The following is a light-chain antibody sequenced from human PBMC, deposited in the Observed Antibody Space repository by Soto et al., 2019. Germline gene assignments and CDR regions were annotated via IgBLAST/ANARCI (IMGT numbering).Light chain of an antibody. Sequence: EIVMTQSPPSLTVTPGEPASISCRSSQRLLHSNGNTFLDWYLQKPGQSPQLLIYLGSNRASGVPDRVSGSEAGTDFTLKISRVEDEDAGVYYCMPALETHYTFGQGTKVDIK. CDR3: MPALETHYT. CDR2: LGS. J-gene: IGKJ2*01. V-gene: IGKV2-28*01. CDR1: QRLLHSNGNTF.